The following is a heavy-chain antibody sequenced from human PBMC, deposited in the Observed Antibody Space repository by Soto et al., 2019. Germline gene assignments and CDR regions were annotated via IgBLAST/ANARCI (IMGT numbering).Heavy chain of an antibody. J-gene: IGHJ5*02. CDR1: GGSISSYY. D-gene: IGHD3-16*01. CDR3: ARGGAYNWFDP. V-gene: IGHV4-59*01. Sequence: SETLSLTCTVSGGSISSYYWSWIRQPPGKGLGWIGYIYYSGSTNYNPSLKSRVTISVDTSKNQFSLKLSSVTAADTAVYYCARGGAYNWFDPWGQGTLVTVSS. CDR2: IYYSGST.